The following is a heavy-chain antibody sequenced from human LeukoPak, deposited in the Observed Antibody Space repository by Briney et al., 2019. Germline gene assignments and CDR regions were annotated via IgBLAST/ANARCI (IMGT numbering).Heavy chain of an antibody. CDR2: INPNSGGT. J-gene: IGHJ4*02. Sequence: ASVKVSCKASGYTFTAYYLYWVRQAPGQGLEWMGWINPNSGGTNYVQKFQGRVTMTRDTSINTVYMELRRLRSDDTAVYYCASGYSSGWAGDYWGQGTLVTVS. D-gene: IGHD6-19*01. CDR1: GYTFTAYY. V-gene: IGHV1-2*02. CDR3: ASGYSSGWAGDY.